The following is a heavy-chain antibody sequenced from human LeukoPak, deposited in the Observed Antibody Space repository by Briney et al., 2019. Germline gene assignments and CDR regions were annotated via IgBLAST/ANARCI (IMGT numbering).Heavy chain of an antibody. CDR1: GYTFTSYD. J-gene: IGHJ4*02. CDR2: MNPNSGNT. D-gene: IGHD3-10*01. V-gene: IGHV1-8*01. CDR3: ARGRITMVRGAHNPEDY. Sequence: ASVKVSCKASGYTFTSYDINWVRQATGQGLEWMGWMNPNSGNTGYAQKFQGRVTMTRNTSISTAYMELSSLRSEDTAVYYCARGRITMVRGAHNPEDYWGQGTLVTVSS.